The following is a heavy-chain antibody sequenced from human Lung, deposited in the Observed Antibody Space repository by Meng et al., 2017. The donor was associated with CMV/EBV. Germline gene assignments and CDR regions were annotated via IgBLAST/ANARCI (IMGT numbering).Heavy chain of an antibody. V-gene: IGHV1-69*10. CDR3: ARALYYYDSSGYYPYVDY. CDR2: IIPILGIA. D-gene: IGHD3-22*01. Sequence: SSVXVSXKASGDTFRRHAISWVRQAPGQGLEWMGGIIPILGIATYAQKFQGRVEIVADKSTTTAYMELSRLRSEDTAVYFCARALYYYDSSGYYPYVDYWXQGTLVTVSS. J-gene: IGHJ4*02. CDR1: GDTFRRHA.